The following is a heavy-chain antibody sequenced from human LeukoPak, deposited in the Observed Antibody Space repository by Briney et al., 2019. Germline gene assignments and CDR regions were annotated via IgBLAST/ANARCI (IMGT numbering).Heavy chain of an antibody. J-gene: IGHJ5*02. Sequence: GGSLRLSCAASGFTFSSYSMNWVRQAPGKGLEWVSYISSSGSTIYYADSVKGRFTISRDNAKNSLYLQMNSLRAEDTAVYYCARTPRDIVVVPAAMRGWFDPWGQGTLVTVSS. V-gene: IGHV3-48*04. CDR1: GFTFSSYS. CDR3: ARTPRDIVVVPAAMRGWFDP. D-gene: IGHD2-2*01. CDR2: ISSSGSTI.